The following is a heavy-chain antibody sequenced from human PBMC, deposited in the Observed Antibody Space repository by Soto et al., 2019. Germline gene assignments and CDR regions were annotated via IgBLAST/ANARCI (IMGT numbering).Heavy chain of an antibody. CDR1: GFTFSSYG. J-gene: IGHJ4*02. CDR3: AKEMGRSSSWYEDAADY. CDR2: ISYDGSNK. D-gene: IGHD6-13*01. Sequence: GGSLRLSCAASGFTFSSYGMHWVRQAPGKGLEWVAVISYDGSNKYYADSVKGRFTISRDNSKNTLYLQMNSLRAEDTAVYYCAKEMGRSSSWYEDAADYWGQGTLVTVSS. V-gene: IGHV3-30*18.